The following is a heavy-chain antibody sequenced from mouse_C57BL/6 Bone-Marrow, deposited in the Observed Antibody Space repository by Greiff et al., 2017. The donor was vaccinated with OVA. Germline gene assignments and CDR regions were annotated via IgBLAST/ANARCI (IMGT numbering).Heavy chain of an antibody. CDR3: ARHKNYSNPGFAY. CDR1: GFTFSDYY. J-gene: IGHJ3*01. V-gene: IGHV5-12*01. Sequence: EVKLVESGGGLVQPGGSLKLSCAASGFTFSDYYMYWVRQTPEKRLEWVGYIINGGGSTYYTDTLKGRITISRDKAKNTLYLKMSSRKSEDTAMYYCARHKNYSNPGFAYWGQGTLVTVSA. CDR2: IINGGGST. D-gene: IGHD2-5*01.